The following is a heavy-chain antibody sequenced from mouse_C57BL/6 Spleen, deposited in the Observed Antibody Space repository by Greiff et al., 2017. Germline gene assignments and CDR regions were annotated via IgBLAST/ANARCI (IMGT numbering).Heavy chain of an antibody. Sequence: QQSGAELVRPGASVTLSCKASGYTFTDYEMHWVKQTPVHGLEWIGAIDPETGGTAYNQKFKGKAILTADKSSSTAYMELRSLTSEDSAVYYCTGYYYDYVRAMDYWGQGTSVTVSS. CDR3: TGYYYDYVRAMDY. J-gene: IGHJ4*01. CDR1: GYTFTDYE. CDR2: IDPETGGT. D-gene: IGHD2-4*01. V-gene: IGHV1-15*01.